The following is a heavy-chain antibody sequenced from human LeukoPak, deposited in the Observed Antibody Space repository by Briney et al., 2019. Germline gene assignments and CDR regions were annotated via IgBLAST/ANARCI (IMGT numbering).Heavy chain of an antibody. J-gene: IGHJ4*02. CDR2: IYYSGST. V-gene: IGHV4-30-4*01. CDR1: GGSISSGVYY. D-gene: IGHD3-22*01. CDR3: AREGYYYDSSGYSSYYFDY. Sequence: SETLSLTCTVSGGSISSGVYYWSWIRQPPGKGLEWIGYIYYSGSTYYNPSLKSRVTISVDTSKNQFSLKLSSVTAADTAVYYCAREGYYYDSSGYSSYYFDYWGQGTLVTVSS.